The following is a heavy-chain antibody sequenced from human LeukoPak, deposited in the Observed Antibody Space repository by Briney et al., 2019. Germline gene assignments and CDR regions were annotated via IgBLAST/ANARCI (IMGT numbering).Heavy chain of an antibody. V-gene: IGHV3-23*01. D-gene: IGHD4-17*01. CDR1: GFTFNNYA. CDR3: ARDYADYVGYFFFDY. CDR2: ISGGGETT. J-gene: IGHJ4*02. Sequence: GGSLRLSCAASGFTFNNYAMNWVRQAPGKGLEWVSSISGGGETTYYADPAKGRFTISRDNSQNTLYLQMNSLRAEDTAVYYCARDYADYVGYFFFDYWGQGTLLTVSS.